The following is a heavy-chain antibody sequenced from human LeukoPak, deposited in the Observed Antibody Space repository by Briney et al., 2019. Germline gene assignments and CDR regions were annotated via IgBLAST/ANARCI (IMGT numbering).Heavy chain of an antibody. Sequence: SETLSLTCAVSGYSISRGYYWGWIRQPPGKGLEWIGSIYHSGTTYYNPSLKSRVTISVDMSKNQFSLKLTSVTAADTAVYYCARVGDSTAYYYGSSYYCYMDVWGKGTTVTVS. CDR3: ARVGDSTAYYYGSSYYCYMDV. D-gene: IGHD3-22*01. CDR2: IYHSGTT. CDR1: GYSISRGYY. J-gene: IGHJ6*03. V-gene: IGHV4-38-2*01.